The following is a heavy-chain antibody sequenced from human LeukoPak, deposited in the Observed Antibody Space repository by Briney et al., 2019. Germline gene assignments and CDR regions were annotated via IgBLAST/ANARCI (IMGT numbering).Heavy chain of an antibody. J-gene: IGHJ4*02. D-gene: IGHD3-22*01. Sequence: GGSLRLSCAASRFTFRSYGMHWVRQAPGKGLEWVAVISYDGSNKYYADSVKGRFTISRDNSKNTLYLQMNSLRAEDTAVYYCAKDVFILDSSGYGDYWGQGTLVTVSS. CDR3: AKDVFILDSSGYGDY. V-gene: IGHV3-30*18. CDR2: ISYDGSNK. CDR1: RFTFRSYG.